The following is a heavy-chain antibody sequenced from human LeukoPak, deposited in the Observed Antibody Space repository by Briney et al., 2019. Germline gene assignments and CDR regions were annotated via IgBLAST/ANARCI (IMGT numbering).Heavy chain of an antibody. J-gene: IGHJ6*03. CDR2: ISAYNGNT. CDR3: ASSGGGYSYGYPFHYYYYMDV. V-gene: IGHV1-18*01. Sequence: ASVKVSCKASGYTFSIYGFSWVRQAPGQGLEWMGWISAYNGNTNYAQKFQGRVTMTRDTSISTAYMELSRLRSDDTAVYYCASSGGGYSYGYPFHYYYYMDVWGKGTTVTISS. CDR1: GYTFSIYG. D-gene: IGHD5-18*01.